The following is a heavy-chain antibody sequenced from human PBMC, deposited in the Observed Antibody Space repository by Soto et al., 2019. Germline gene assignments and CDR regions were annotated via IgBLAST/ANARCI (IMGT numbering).Heavy chain of an antibody. CDR2: VFYTGFT. Sequence: SETLSLTCAVSGASISGSYYYWAWLRQSPGKGPEWIGSVFYTGFTSYNPSLESRVSVSVDTSKSQFSLKLSAVTAADTAVYYCATSQKGYNWNYFDHWGEGAMVTVYS. V-gene: IGHV4-39*01. D-gene: IGHD1-20*01. J-gene: IGHJ4*02. CDR3: ATSQKGYNWNYFDH. CDR1: GASISGSYYY.